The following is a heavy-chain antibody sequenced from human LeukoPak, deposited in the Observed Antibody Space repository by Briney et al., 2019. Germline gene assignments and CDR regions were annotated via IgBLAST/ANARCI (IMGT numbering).Heavy chain of an antibody. J-gene: IGHJ5*02. CDR3: AKDSRAMITFRFDP. D-gene: IGHD3-16*01. V-gene: IGHV3-23*01. CDR2: ISGSGGST. Sequence: GGSLRLSCAASGFTFSSYAISWVRQAPGKGLEWVSAISGSGGSTYYADSVKGRFTVSRDYSKNTLYLQMNSLRAEDTAIYYCAKDSRAMITFRFDPWGQGTLVTVSS. CDR1: GFTFSSYA.